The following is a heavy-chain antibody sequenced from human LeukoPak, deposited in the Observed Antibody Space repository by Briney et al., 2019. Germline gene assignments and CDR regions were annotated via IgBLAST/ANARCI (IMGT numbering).Heavy chain of an antibody. CDR3: ATDRPWRGVY. V-gene: IGHV3-15*01. CDR2: IKNKTDGGTI. J-gene: IGHJ4*02. D-gene: IGHD3-10*01. CDR1: GFPFSNAW. Sequence: GGSLRLSCAASGFPFSNAWMNWVRQAPGKGLKWVVRIKNKTDGGTIDYAGPVKGRFTISRDDSKNTLYLQMNSLKTEDTAVYYCATDRPWRGVYWGQGTLVTVSS.